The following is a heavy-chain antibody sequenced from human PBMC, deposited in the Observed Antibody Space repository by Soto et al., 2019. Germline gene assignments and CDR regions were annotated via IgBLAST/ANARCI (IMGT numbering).Heavy chain of an antibody. J-gene: IGHJ4*01. CDR2: INYSGST. V-gene: IGHV4-34*01. CDR1: GGSFSGYY. CDR3: ARFSGGFWTTFDY. D-gene: IGHD1-1*01. Sequence: SETLSLTCAVYGGSFSGYYWSWIRQPPGKGLEWIGEINYSGSTNYNPSLTSRVTMSVDTSKNQFSLELSSVTAADTAVYFCARFSGGFWTTFDYWGHGILVTVSS.